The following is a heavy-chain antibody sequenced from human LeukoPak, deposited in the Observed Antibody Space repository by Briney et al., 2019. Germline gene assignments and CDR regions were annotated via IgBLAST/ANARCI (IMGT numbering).Heavy chain of an antibody. J-gene: IGHJ6*02. V-gene: IGHV3-30*04. CDR2: ISKDGSEE. CDR1: GFTFSNYA. CDR3: ARDLLGMDV. Sequence: GGSLRLSCAASGFTFSNYAMHWVRQAPGKGLEWVAVISKDGSEEYYADSVKGRFTISRDNSKNTVYLQMNSLRAEDTAVYYCARDLLGMDVWGQGTTVTVSS.